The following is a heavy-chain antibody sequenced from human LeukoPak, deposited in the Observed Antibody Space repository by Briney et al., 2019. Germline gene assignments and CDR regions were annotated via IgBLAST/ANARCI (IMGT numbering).Heavy chain of an antibody. D-gene: IGHD3-3*01. CDR1: GHTFTSYD. CDR2: MNPNSGNT. Sequence: ASVKVSCKASGHTFTSYDINWVRQAPGQGLEWMGWMNPNSGNTGYAQKFQGRVTITRNTSISTAYMELSSLRSEDTAVYYCARTYDFWSGYYPFDYWGQGTLVTVSS. V-gene: IGHV1-8*03. J-gene: IGHJ4*02. CDR3: ARTYDFWSGYYPFDY.